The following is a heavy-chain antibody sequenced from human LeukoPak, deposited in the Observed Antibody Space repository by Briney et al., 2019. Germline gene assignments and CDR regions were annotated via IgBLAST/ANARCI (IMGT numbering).Heavy chain of an antibody. CDR3: ARSLSSYYDSSPFDY. Sequence: SVKVSCKASGGTFSSYAISWVRQAPGQGLEWMGGIIPIFGTANYAQKFQGRVTITADESTSTAYMELSSLRSEDTAVYYCARSLSSYYDSSPFDYWGQGTLVTVSS. V-gene: IGHV1-69*13. D-gene: IGHD3-22*01. CDR1: GGTFSSYA. J-gene: IGHJ4*02. CDR2: IIPIFGTA.